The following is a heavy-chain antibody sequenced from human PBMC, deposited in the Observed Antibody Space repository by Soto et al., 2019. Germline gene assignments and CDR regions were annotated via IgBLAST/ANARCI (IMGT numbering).Heavy chain of an antibody. CDR3: AKNQGVELVPLATVDWFDP. J-gene: IGHJ5*02. Sequence: MRLSCAASGFIFENFGMSWVRQAPGKGLEWISSISGSGFKKYYADSVKGRFTISRDNSKSTVYLELNNLSAEDTAVYHCAKNQGVELVPLATVDWFDPWGQGSVVTVS. V-gene: IGHV3-23*01. D-gene: IGHD1-26*01. CDR1: GFIFENFG. CDR2: ISGSGFKK.